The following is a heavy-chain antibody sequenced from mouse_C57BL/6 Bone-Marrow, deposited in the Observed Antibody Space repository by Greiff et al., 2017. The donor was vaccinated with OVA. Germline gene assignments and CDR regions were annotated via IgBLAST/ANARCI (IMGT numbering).Heavy chain of an antibody. CDR1: GFSFNTYA. J-gene: IGHJ3*01. Sequence: DVKLQESGGGLVQPKGSLKLSCAASGFSFNTYAMNWVRQAPGKGLEWVARIRSKSNNYATYYADSVKDRFTISRDDSESMLYLQMNNLKTEDTAMYYCVRHWYDYDVGAWFAYWGQGTLVTVSA. V-gene: IGHV10-1*01. D-gene: IGHD2-4*01. CDR2: IRSKSNNYAT. CDR3: VRHWYDYDVGAWFAY.